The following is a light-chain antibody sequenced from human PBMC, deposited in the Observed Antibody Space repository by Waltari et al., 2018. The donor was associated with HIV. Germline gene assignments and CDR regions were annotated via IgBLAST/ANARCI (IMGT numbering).Light chain of an antibody. CDR2: RNN. J-gene: IGLJ3*02. CDR3: AAWDDSLSGPV. CDR1: GSNIGSNS. Sequence: QSILTQPPSTSGTPGQRVTISCSGSGSNIGSNSVSWYQLLLGPAPKLLIDRNNQRPSGVPDRFSGSKSATSASLAIGGLRSEDEADYYCAAWDDSLSGPVFGGGTKLTVL. V-gene: IGLV1-47*01.